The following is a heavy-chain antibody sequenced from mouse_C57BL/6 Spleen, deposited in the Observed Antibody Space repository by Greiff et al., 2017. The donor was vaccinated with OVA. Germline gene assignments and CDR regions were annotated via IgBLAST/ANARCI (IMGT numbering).Heavy chain of an antibody. V-gene: IGHV1-26*01. D-gene: IGHD1-1*01. CDR2: INPNNGGT. CDR1: GYTFTDYY. Sequence: EVQLQQSGPELVKPGASVKISCKASGYTFTDYYMNWVKQSHGKSLEWIGDINPNNGGTSYNQKFKGKATLTVDKSSSTAYMELRSLTSEDAAVYYCARPRYYGSSRDYWGQGTTLTVSS. CDR3: ARPRYYGSSRDY. J-gene: IGHJ2*01.